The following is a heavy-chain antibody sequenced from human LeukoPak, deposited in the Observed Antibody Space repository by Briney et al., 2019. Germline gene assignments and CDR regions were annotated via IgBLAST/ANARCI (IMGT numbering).Heavy chain of an antibody. CDR2: IYSSGSA. D-gene: IGHD6-19*01. CDR3: ARDVRYASGWSTPES. V-gene: IGHV4-4*07. CDR1: GGSIMNHY. Sequence: SETLSLTCTVSGGSIMNHYWSWIRQPAGKGLEWIGRIYSSGSANYSPSLRNRVSMSIDTSNNHFSLNLTSVTAADTALYFCARDVRYASGWSTPESWGQGTLVTVSS. J-gene: IGHJ5*02.